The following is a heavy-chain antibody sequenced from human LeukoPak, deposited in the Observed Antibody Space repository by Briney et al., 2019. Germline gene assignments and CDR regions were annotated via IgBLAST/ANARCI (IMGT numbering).Heavy chain of an antibody. CDR1: VYTFTIYG. J-gene: IGHJ6*04. V-gene: IGHV1-18*01. CDR3: ARGGGLCSSTSCAVGGGMVV. D-gene: IGHD2-2*01. CDR2: ISAYNGNT. Sequence: ASVKVSSEASVYTFTIYGISWVCPAPRQGLEWVGWISAYNGNTNYAQKLQGGVTMTPDTSTSTAYIELRSLRSDDTDVYYCARGGGLCSSTSCAVGGGMVVGGEGTTVTVSS.